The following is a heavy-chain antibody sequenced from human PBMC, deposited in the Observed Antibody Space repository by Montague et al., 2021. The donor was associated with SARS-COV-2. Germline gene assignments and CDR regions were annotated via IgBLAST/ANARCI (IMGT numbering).Heavy chain of an antibody. CDR2: IYYSGST. CDR1: GVSISSSRYY. D-gene: IGHD6-13*01. V-gene: IGHV4-39*07. CDR3: AGDPGESYSSSWYYYYGMDV. Sequence: SETLSLTCTVSGVSISSSRYYWGRIRQPPGKGLAWSRSIYYSGSTYYNPYLKSTVTLSVDTSKNQFSLKLSSVTAADTAVYYCAGDPGESYSSSWYYYYGMDVWGQGTTVTVSS. J-gene: IGHJ6*02.